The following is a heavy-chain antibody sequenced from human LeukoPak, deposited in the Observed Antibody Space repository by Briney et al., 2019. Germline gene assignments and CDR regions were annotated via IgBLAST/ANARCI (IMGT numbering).Heavy chain of an antibody. D-gene: IGHD6-19*01. V-gene: IGHV3-23*01. CDR1: GFTFSSYA. CDR3: AKDHIPSGWYIVYYFDY. Sequence: GGSLRLSCAASGFTFSSYAMSWVRQAPGEGLEWVSAISGSGGSTYYADSVKGRFTISRDNSKNTLYLQMNSLRAEDTAVYYCAKDHIPSGWYIVYYFDYWGQGTLVTVSS. CDR2: ISGSGGST. J-gene: IGHJ4*02.